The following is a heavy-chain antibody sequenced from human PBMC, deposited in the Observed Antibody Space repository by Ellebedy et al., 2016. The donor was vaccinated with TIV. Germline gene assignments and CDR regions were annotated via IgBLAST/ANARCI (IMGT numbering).Heavy chain of an antibody. Sequence: HTSETLSLTCAASGFTFNSYWMVWVRQAPGKGLVWVSHINVDGSTTTYADSVEGRFTISSDNAKNTLYLHVNSLRVEDTAVYFCARRNPSGYDPFFDYWGQGTLVAVSS. CDR3: ARRNPSGYDPFFDY. D-gene: IGHD5-12*01. CDR2: INVDGSTT. V-gene: IGHV3-74*01. CDR1: GFTFNSYW. J-gene: IGHJ4*02.